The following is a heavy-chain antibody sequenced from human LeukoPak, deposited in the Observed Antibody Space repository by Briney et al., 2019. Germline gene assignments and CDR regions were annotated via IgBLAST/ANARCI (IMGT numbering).Heavy chain of an antibody. CDR2: MNPNSGNT. CDR3: ARGVRSSTLRPGAYYMDV. Sequence: GASVKVSCKASGYTFTSYNINWVRQATGQGLEWMGWMNPNSGNTGYAQKFQGRVTITRNTSISTAYMELSSLRSEDTAVYYCARGVRSSTLRPGAYYMDVWGKGTTVTVSS. J-gene: IGHJ6*03. V-gene: IGHV1-8*03. CDR1: GYTFTSYN. D-gene: IGHD2-2*01.